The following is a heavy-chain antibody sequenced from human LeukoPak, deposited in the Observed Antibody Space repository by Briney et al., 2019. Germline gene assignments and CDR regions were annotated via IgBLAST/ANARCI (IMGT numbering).Heavy chain of an antibody. J-gene: IGHJ4*02. D-gene: IGHD4-11*01. Sequence: SETLSLTCTVSGGSISLIGYYWGWIRQPPGKGLEWIGTIYYSGSTYYNPSLKSRVTISVDTSKNQFSLKVNSVTAADTAVYFCARHQPTALTTIDYWGQGNLVTVSS. CDR2: IYYSGST. CDR1: GGSISLIGYY. CDR3: ARHQPTALTTIDY. V-gene: IGHV4-39*01.